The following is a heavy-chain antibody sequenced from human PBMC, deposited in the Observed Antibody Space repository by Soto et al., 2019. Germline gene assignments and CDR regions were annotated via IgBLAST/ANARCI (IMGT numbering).Heavy chain of an antibody. CDR1: GVTFPNSA. J-gene: IGHJ4*02. CDR2: MNLGSGKT. Sequence: ASVKASCKASGVTFPNSAVQWVRQASEQALEWMGWMNLGSGKTDYAQKFQDRLTITRNTSTSTVYMELSSLRSEDTAVYYCARTLYGDNVDYWGQGTLLTVSS. CDR3: ARTLYGDNVDY. D-gene: IGHD4-17*01. V-gene: IGHV1-8*03.